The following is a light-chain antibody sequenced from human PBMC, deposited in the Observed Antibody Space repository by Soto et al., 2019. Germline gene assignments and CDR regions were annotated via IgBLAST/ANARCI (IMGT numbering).Light chain of an antibody. V-gene: IGLV1-44*01. J-gene: IGLJ2*01. CDR2: RNH. CDR3: AAWDDSLRAVV. Sequence: QSVLTQSPSASVTPGQRVTNSCSGSRSNIGTYAVNWYQQLPGAAPTLLIFRNHQRPSGVPDRFSGSKSGTSASLAISGPQSEDEADYYCAAWDDSLRAVVFGGGTKLTVL. CDR1: RSNIGTYA.